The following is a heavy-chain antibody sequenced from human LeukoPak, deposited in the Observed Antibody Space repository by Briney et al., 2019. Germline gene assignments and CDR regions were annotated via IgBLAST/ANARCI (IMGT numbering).Heavy chain of an antibody. Sequence: GGSLRLSCAASGFTFSSYGMSWVRQAPGEGLEWVSIMSASGGTTFYADSVKGRFTISRDNSKNTLYLQMNSLGAGDTAVYYCAKGGSGSYYGFDYWGQGTLVTVSS. V-gene: IGHV3-23*01. CDR1: GFTFSSYG. J-gene: IGHJ4*02. CDR3: AKGGSGSYYGFDY. D-gene: IGHD1-26*01. CDR2: MSASGGTT.